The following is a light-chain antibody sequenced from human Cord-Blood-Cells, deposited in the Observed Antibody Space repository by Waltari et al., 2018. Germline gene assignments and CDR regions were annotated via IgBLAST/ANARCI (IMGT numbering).Light chain of an antibody. V-gene: IGLV3-21*04. J-gene: IGLJ1*01. Sequence: SYVLTQPPSASAAPGKTARITTGGNNIGSKSAHWSQQKPGPAPVLVIYYDRDRPSVIPARVSGANAGNTATVIISRVEAGDEADYYCRVWDSSSDHPVFGTGTKVTVL. CDR2: YDR. CDR3: RVWDSSSDHPV. CDR1: NIGSKS.